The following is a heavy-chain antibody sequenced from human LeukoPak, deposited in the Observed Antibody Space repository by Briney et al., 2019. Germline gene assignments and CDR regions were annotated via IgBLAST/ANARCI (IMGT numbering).Heavy chain of an antibody. CDR3: ARDKRGPYAYDI. Sequence: GGSLRLSCAASGFTFSDYYINWIRQAPGKGLEWVSHISSSGRLMQYADSVKGRFTMSRDNAKNSLSLQMNSLRADDTAVYFCARDKRGPYAYDIWGQGTMVAVSS. V-gene: IGHV3-11*01. CDR1: GFTFSDYY. CDR2: ISSSGRLM. J-gene: IGHJ3*02.